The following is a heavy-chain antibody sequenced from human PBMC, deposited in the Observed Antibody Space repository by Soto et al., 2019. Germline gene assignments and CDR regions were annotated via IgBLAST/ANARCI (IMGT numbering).Heavy chain of an antibody. Sequence: QVQLVESGGGVVQPGRSLRLSCAASGFTFSSYGMHWVRQARGKGLEWVAVISYDGSNKYYADSVKGRFTISRDNSKNTLYLQMNSLRAEDTAVYYCAKWDVWGQGTTVTVSS. J-gene: IGHJ6*02. V-gene: IGHV3-30*18. CDR1: GFTFSSYG. CDR3: AKWDV. CDR2: ISYDGSNK.